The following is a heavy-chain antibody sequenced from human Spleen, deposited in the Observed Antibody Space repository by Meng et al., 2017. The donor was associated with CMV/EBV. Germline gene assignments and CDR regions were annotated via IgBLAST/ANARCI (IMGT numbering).Heavy chain of an antibody. D-gene: IGHD2-2*01. CDR1: GGSFSGYY. CDR2: IYYSGST. Sequence: YGGSFSGYYWSWIRQHPGKGLEWIGYIYYSGSTYYNPSLKSRVTISVDTSKNQFSLKLSSVTAADTAVYYCARNGVVPAAPHNWFDPWGQGTLVTVSS. V-gene: IGHV4-31*02. CDR3: ARNGVVPAAPHNWFDP. J-gene: IGHJ5*02.